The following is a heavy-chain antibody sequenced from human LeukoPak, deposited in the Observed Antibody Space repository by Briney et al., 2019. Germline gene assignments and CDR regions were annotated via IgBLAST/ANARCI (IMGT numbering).Heavy chain of an antibody. J-gene: IGHJ3*02. D-gene: IGHD3-22*01. CDR2: IYHSGST. Sequence: SETLSLTCAVSGHSISSGYYWDWIRQPPGKGVEWIGSIYHSGSTYYNPSLKSRVTISVDTSKSQFSLKLSSVTAADTAVYYCAKQWLRNALDIWGQGTMVTVSS. CDR1: GHSISSGYY. V-gene: IGHV4-38-2*01. CDR3: AKQWLRNALDI.